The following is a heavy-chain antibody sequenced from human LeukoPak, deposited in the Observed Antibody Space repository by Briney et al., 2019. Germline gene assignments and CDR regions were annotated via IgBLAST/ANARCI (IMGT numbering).Heavy chain of an antibody. CDR3: AKDQLEGPYYYYYMDV. CDR2: ISYDGSNK. V-gene: IGHV3-30*18. J-gene: IGHJ6*03. D-gene: IGHD1-1*01. Sequence: GRSLRLSCAASGFTFSSYGMHWVRQAPGKGLEWVAVISYDGSNKYYADSVKGRFTISRDNSKNTLYLQMNSLRAEDTAVYYCAKDQLEGPYYYYYMDVWGKGTTVTVSS. CDR1: GFTFSSYG.